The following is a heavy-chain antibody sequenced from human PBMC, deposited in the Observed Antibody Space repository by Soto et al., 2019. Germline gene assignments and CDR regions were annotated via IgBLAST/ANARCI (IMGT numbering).Heavy chain of an antibody. Sequence: ASVKVSCKASGYTFTDYYMHWVRQAPGQGLEWMGWINPNSGGTNYAQKFQGRVTMTRDTSTSTAYMELSRLRSDDTAVYYCARKLELRGSYYYYYDTDVWGQGTTVTVSS. CDR3: ARKLELRGSYYYYYDTDV. CDR1: GYTFTDYY. J-gene: IGHJ6*02. V-gene: IGHV1-2*02. D-gene: IGHD1-7*01. CDR2: INPNSGGT.